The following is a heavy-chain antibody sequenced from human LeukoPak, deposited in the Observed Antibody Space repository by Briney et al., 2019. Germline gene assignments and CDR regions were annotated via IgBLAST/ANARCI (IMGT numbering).Heavy chain of an antibody. V-gene: IGHV3-7*01. CDR3: AKDFYGSGIHWFDP. CDR2: INQGGNEK. Sequence: GGSLRLSCAASGFTFSQYWMSWVRQAPGKGLECVANINQGGNEKYYVDSVQGRFTISRDNSKNTLYLQMNSLRAEDTAVYYCAKDFYGSGIHWFDPWGQGTLVTVSS. D-gene: IGHD3-10*01. CDR1: GFTFSQYW. J-gene: IGHJ5*02.